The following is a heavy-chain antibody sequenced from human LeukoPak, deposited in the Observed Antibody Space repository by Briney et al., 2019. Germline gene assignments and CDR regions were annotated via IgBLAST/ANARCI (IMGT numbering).Heavy chain of an antibody. Sequence: SETLSLTCTVSGGSISSYYWSWIRQPPGKGLEWIGEINHSGSTNYNPSLKSRVTISVDTSKNQFSLKLSSVTAADTAVYYCAGRGSLDYGDLRTFDYWGQGTLVTVSS. CDR3: AGRGSLDYGDLRTFDY. J-gene: IGHJ4*02. CDR1: GGSISSYY. D-gene: IGHD4-17*01. V-gene: IGHV4-34*01. CDR2: INHSGST.